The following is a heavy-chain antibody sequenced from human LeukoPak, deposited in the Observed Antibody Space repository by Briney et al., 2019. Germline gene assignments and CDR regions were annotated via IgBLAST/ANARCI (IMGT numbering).Heavy chain of an antibody. CDR1: GFTFNIYT. J-gene: IGHJ4*02. D-gene: IGHD4-17*01. Sequence: GGSLRLSCAASGFTFNIYTMNWVRQAPGKGLEWVSSVSSSSSSIHYADSVKGRFTISRDNAKNSLYLQMNSLRAEDTAVYYCARVGPTGYFDYWGQKTLVTVSS. CDR2: VSSSSSSI. V-gene: IGHV3-21*01. CDR3: ARVGPTGYFDY.